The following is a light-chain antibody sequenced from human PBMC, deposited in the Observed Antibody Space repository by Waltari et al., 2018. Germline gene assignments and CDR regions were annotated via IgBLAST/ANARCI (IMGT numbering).Light chain of an antibody. CDR3: QSADSSGTHLYVV. CDR2: KDS. V-gene: IGLV3-25*03. CDR1: ALPKQY. J-gene: IGLJ2*01. Sequence: SYELTQPPSVSVSPGQTARITCSGDALPKQYTYWYQQKPGQAPVVVIYKDSERPSGIPERFSGSSSGTTVTLINSGVQAEDEADYYCQSADSSGTHLYVVFGGGTKLTVL.